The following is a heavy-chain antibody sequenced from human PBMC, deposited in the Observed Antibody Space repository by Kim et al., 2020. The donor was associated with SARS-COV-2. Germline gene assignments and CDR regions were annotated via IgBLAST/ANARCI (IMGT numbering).Heavy chain of an antibody. Sequence: YAQKFQGRVRMTTDTSTTTAYMELRSLRSDDPAVYYCARGVDSTLTASFDSWGQGTLVTVSS. V-gene: IGHV1-18*01. CDR3: ARGVDSTLTASFDS. J-gene: IGHJ4*02. D-gene: IGHD2-15*01.